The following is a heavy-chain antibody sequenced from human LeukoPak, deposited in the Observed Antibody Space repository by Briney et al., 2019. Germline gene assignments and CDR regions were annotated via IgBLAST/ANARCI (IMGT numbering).Heavy chain of an antibody. CDR1: GYTFTSYG. D-gene: IGHD4-17*01. CDR3: ARKESYGDSYYFDY. Sequence: EASVKVSCKASGYTFTSYGISRVRQAPGQGLEWMGWISAYNGNTNYAQKLQGRVTMTTDTSTSTAYMELRSLRSDDTAVYYCARKESYGDSYYFDYWGQGTLVTVSS. V-gene: IGHV1-18*01. J-gene: IGHJ4*02. CDR2: ISAYNGNT.